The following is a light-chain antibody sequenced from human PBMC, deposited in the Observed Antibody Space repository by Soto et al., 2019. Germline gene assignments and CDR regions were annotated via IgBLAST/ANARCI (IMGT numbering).Light chain of an antibody. J-gene: IGLJ1*01. CDR2: QDS. Sequence: SYELTQPPSVSVSPGQTANITCSGDKLGDKYACWYQQEPGQSPVLVIYQDSKRPSGIPERFSGSNSGNTATLTISGTQAMDEADYYCQAWDSSTGVFGTGTKLTVL. CDR1: KLGDKY. CDR3: QAWDSSTGV. V-gene: IGLV3-1*01.